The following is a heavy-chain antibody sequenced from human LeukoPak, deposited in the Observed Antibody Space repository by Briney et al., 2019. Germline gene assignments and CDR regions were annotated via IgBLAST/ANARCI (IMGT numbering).Heavy chain of an antibody. D-gene: IGHD3-10*01. CDR3: ATIWFGESYGMDV. Sequence: ASVKVSCKASGYTFTTYYIHWVRQAPGQGLEWMGWINPNSGGTNYAQKFQGRVTMTRDTSISRAYMEVSRLRSGDTAVYYCATIWFGESYGMDVWGQGTTVTVPS. J-gene: IGHJ6*02. CDR1: GYTFTTYY. CDR2: INPNSGGT. V-gene: IGHV1-2*02.